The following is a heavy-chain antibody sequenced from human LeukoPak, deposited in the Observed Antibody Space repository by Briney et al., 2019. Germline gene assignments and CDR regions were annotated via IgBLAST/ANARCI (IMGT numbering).Heavy chain of an antibody. D-gene: IGHD5-12*01. J-gene: IGHJ4*02. Sequence: SETLSLTCTVSGGSISSSSYYWGWIRQPPGKGLEWIGSIYYSGSTYYNPPLKSRVTISVDTSKNQFSLKLSSVTAADTAVYYCATGRKGLRYPYGYWGQGTLVTVSS. V-gene: IGHV4-39*07. CDR2: IYYSGST. CDR1: GGSISSSSYY. CDR3: ATGRKGLRYPYGY.